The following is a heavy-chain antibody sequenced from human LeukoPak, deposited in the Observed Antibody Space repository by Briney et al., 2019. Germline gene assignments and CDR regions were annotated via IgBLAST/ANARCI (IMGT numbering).Heavy chain of an antibody. V-gene: IGHV3-64D*09. J-gene: IGHJ4*02. CDR2: ISSNGGST. D-gene: IGHD6-6*01. CDR3: VKGVAARRGHFDY. CDR1: GFTFSSYA. Sequence: GGSLRLSCSASGFTFSSYAMHCVRQAPGKGLEYVSAISSNGGSTYYADSVKGRFTISRDNSKNTLYLQMSSLRAEDTAVYYCVKGVAARRGHFDYWGQGTLVTVSS.